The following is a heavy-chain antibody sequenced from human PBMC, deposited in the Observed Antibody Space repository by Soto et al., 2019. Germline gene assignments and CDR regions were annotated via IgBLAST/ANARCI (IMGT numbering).Heavy chain of an antibody. V-gene: IGHV1-69*02. Sequence: SVKVSCKASGGTFSSYTISWVRQAPGQGLEWMGRIIPILGIANYAQKFQGRVTITADKSTSTAYMELSSLRSEDTAVYYCARGGSITIFGVVTNRPYYFDYWGQGTLVTVSS. D-gene: IGHD3-3*01. CDR2: IIPILGIA. CDR3: ARGGSITIFGVVTNRPYYFDY. CDR1: GGTFSSYT. J-gene: IGHJ4*02.